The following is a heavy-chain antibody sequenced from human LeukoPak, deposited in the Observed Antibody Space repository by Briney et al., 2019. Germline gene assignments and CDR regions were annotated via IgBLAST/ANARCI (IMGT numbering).Heavy chain of an antibody. D-gene: IGHD6-25*01. CDR1: GYTFTSYY. Sequence: ASVKVSCKASGYTFTSYYMHWVRQAPGQGLEWMGIINSSGGSTSYAQKFQGRVTMTRDTSTSTVYMELSSLRSEDTAVYYCARGNAATPSGDYFDYWGQGTLVTVSS. CDR3: ARGNAATPSGDYFDY. CDR2: INSSGGST. J-gene: IGHJ4*02. V-gene: IGHV1-46*01.